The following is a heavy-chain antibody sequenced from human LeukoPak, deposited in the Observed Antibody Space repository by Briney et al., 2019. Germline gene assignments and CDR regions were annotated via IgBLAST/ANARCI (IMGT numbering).Heavy chain of an antibody. D-gene: IGHD5-12*01. CDR1: GGTFSSYA. V-gene: IGHV1-69*05. CDR3: AREPIYSGYGPDYYYYYYMDV. J-gene: IGHJ6*03. CDR2: IIPIFGTA. Sequence: VASVKVSCKASGGTFSSYAISWVRQAPGQGLEWMGGIIPIFGTANYAQKFQGRVTITTDESTSTAYMELSSLRSEDTAVYYCAREPIYSGYGPDYYYYYYMDVWGKGTTVTVSS.